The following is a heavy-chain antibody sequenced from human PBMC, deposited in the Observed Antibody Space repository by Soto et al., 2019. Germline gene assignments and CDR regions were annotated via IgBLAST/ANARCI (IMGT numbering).Heavy chain of an antibody. CDR1: GYTFTSYY. Sequence: ASVKVSCKAFGYTFTSYYMHWVRQAPGQGLEWMGIINPSGGSTTYAQKFQGRVTMTRDTSTTTVYMELSSLRSEDTAMYYCARGLGKSDCDRYWGQGTLVTVSS. V-gene: IGHV1-46*01. CDR3: ARGLGKSDCDRY. CDR2: INPSGGST. D-gene: IGHD2-21*01. J-gene: IGHJ4*02.